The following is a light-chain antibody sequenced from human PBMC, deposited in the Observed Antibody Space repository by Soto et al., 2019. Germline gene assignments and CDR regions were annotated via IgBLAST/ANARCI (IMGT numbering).Light chain of an antibody. J-gene: IGKJ4*01. CDR2: GAS. V-gene: IGKV1-12*01. CDR1: QNLISN. CDR3: QQANTFPLT. Sequence: DIQMTQSPSSVSASVGDRVAITCRASQNLISNLVWYQQKPGKAPKLLISGASNLQSGVPSRFSGSGSGTDFTLTISSLQPEDFATYYCQQANTFPLTFGGGTKVETK.